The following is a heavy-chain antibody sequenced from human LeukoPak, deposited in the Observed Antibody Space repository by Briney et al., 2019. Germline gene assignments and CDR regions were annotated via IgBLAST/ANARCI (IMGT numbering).Heavy chain of an antibody. Sequence: GGSLRLSCAASGFTFSSYAMSWVRQAPGKGLEWVSAISGSGGNTYYADSVKGRFTISRDNSKNTLYLQMNSLRAEDTAVYYCAKDLYYYVSRVAALGIWGEGTMVTVSS. CDR2: ISGSGGNT. J-gene: IGHJ3*02. CDR1: GFTFSSYA. CDR3: AKDLYYYVSRVAALGI. V-gene: IGHV3-23*01. D-gene: IGHD3-22*01.